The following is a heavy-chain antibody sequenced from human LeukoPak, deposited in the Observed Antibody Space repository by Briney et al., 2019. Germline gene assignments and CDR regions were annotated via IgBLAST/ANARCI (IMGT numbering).Heavy chain of an antibody. CDR1: GFTFSSYA. Sequence: PGGSLRLSCAASGFTFSSYAMHWVRQAPGKGLEWVAVISYDGSNKYYADSAKGRFTISRDNSKNTLYLQMNSLRAEDTAVYYCGDFDYWGQGTLVTVSS. J-gene: IGHJ4*02. V-gene: IGHV3-30-3*01. CDR3: GDFDY. CDR2: ISYDGSNK.